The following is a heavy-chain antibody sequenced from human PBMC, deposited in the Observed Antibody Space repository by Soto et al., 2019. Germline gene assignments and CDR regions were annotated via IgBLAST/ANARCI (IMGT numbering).Heavy chain of an antibody. Sequence: SETLSLTCAVSGGSISSSNWWSWVRQPPGKGLEWIGEIYHSGSTNYNPSLKSRVTISVDTSKNQFSLKLSSVTAADTAVYYCARDGLGGNSPGMDVWGQGTTVTVSS. V-gene: IGHV4-4*02. D-gene: IGHD2-21*02. CDR1: GGSISSSNW. CDR3: ARDGLGGNSPGMDV. J-gene: IGHJ6*02. CDR2: IYHSGST.